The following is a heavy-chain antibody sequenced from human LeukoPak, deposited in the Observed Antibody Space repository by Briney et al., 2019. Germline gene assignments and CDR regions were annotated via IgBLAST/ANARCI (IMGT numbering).Heavy chain of an antibody. J-gene: IGHJ4*02. CDR3: VAARADFDY. Sequence: GGSLRLSCAASGVTLSSYWMHWVCQAPGKGLVWVSRINSDGTSTTYADPVKGRFTISRDTAKNSLYLQMNSLRAEDTAVYYCVAARADFDYWGQGILVTVSS. D-gene: IGHD2-15*01. CDR2: INSDGTST. CDR1: GVTLSSYW. V-gene: IGHV3-74*01.